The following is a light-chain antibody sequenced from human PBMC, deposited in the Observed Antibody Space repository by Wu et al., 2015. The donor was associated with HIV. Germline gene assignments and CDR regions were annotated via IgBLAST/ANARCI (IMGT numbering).Light chain of an antibody. V-gene: IGKV3-20*01. CDR1: QSVSNSY. J-gene: IGKJ2*03. CDR3: QQFGRSPPYS. CDR2: AAS. Sequence: EIVLTQSPGTLSLSPGERATLSCRASQSVSNSYLAWYQQKPGQAPRLLIYAASSRATGIPDRFSGSGSGTDFTLTISRLEPEDFAVYYCQQFGRSPPYSFGQGTKLEIK.